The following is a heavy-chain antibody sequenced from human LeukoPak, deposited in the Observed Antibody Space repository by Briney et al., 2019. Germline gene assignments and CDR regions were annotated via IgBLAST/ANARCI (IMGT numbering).Heavy chain of an antibody. CDR2: IYSGGST. D-gene: IGHD2-21*02. CDR3: AREMEIVVVTASLYFDL. CDR1: GFTVSSNY. V-gene: IGHV3-53*01. Sequence: GGSLRLSCAASGFTVSSNYMSWVRQAPGKGLEWVSVIYSGGSTYYADSVKGRFTISRDNSKNTLYLQMNSLRAEDTAVYYCAREMEIVVVTASLYFDLWGRGTLVTVSS. J-gene: IGHJ2*01.